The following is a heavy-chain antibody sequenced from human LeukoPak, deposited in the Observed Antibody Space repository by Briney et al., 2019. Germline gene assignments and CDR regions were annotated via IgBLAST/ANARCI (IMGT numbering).Heavy chain of an antibody. CDR2: IWYDGYNK. V-gene: IGHV3-33*08. J-gene: IGHJ4*02. CDR1: GFTFSSHW. D-gene: IGHD1-14*01. CDR3: ARDRDRAEFYFDY. Sequence: PGGSLRLSCAASGFTFSSHWMTWVRQAPGKGLEWVAIIWYDGYNKYYADSVGGRFTISRDNSKNTAYVQMNNLRAEDTAVYYCARDRDRAEFYFDYWGQGTLVTVSS.